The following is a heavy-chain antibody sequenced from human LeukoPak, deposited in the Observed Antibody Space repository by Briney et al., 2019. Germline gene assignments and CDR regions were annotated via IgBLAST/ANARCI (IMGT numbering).Heavy chain of an antibody. CDR1: AYSISSGYY. Sequence: KTSETLSLTCAVSAYSISSGYYWAWIRQPPGKGLAWIGSIYHSGTTYYNPSLKSRVTISVDTSKNQFSLKLSSVTAADTAVYYCARTGYCSGGSCYSDYWGQGTLVTVSS. CDR3: ARTGYCSGGSCYSDY. J-gene: IGHJ4*02. D-gene: IGHD2-15*01. CDR2: IYHSGTT. V-gene: IGHV4-38-2*01.